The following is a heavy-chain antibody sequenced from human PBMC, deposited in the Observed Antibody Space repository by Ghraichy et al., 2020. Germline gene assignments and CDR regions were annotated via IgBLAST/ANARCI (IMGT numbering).Heavy chain of an antibody. CDR2: IKQDGSEK. CDR1: GFTFSSYW. Sequence: GGSLRLSCAASGFTFSSYWMTWVRQAPGKGLEWVANIKQDGSEKHYVDSVKGRFTISRDNAKNSLYLQMNSLRADDTAVYYCTGDPDSGDDYWGQGTLVTVSS. CDR3: TGDPDSGDDY. J-gene: IGHJ4*02. D-gene: IGHD3-10*01. V-gene: IGHV3-7*01.